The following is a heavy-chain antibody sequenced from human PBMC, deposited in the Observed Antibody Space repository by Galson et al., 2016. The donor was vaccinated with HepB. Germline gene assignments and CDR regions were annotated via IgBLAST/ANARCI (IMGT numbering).Heavy chain of an antibody. CDR3: AKDRDFHGYNTYYFDY. Sequence: SLRLSCAASGFTFDDYAMHWVRQVPGRGLEWVSGIGWNSGSIGYADSVKGRFINSRDNAKNSLYLQMNSMRAEDTALYYCAKDRDFHGYNTYYFDYWGQGTLVTVSS. CDR2: IGWNSGSI. CDR1: GFTFDDYA. J-gene: IGHJ4*02. V-gene: IGHV3-9*01. D-gene: IGHD5-24*01.